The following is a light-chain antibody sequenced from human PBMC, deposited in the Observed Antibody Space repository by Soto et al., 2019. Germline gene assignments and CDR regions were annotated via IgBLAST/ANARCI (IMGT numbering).Light chain of an antibody. CDR3: QQYGSSPT. CDR2: GAS. CDR1: QSVSNNY. Sequence: IVLTQSPCTLSLSPGERATLSCRASQSVSNNYLAWYQQKPGQAPRLLIYGASNRATGIPDRFSGSGSGTDFTLTISRLEPEDFAVYYCQQYGSSPTFGQGTRLEIK. V-gene: IGKV3-20*01. J-gene: IGKJ5*01.